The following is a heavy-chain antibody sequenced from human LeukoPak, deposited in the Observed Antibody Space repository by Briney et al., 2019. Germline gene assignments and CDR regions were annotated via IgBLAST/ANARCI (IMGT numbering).Heavy chain of an antibody. Sequence: GGSLRLSCTASGFSFSNYGMHWVRQDPGKGLEWVAVISYDGSNKYYADSVKGRFTISRDNSKNTLYLQMNSLRAEDTAVYYCARDEYYYDSSGYYPAGDWGQGTLVTVSS. CDR3: ARDEYYYDSSGYYPAGD. V-gene: IGHV3-30*03. CDR2: ISYDGSNK. J-gene: IGHJ4*01. CDR1: GFSFSNYG. D-gene: IGHD3-22*01.